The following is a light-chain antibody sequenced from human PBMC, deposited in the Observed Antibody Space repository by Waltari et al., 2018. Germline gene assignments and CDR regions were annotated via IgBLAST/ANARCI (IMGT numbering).Light chain of an antibody. V-gene: IGLV2-11*01. CDR2: DVS. Sequence: QSALTQPRSVSGSPGQSVAISCTGTTSDVGGYNYFSWYQQHPGKVPKVVIYDVSKRPSGVPDRFSGSKSGNTASLTISGLQADDEADYYCCSYAGSYIVFGAGTKVTVL. CDR1: TSDVGGYNY. CDR3: CSYAGSYIV. J-gene: IGLJ1*01.